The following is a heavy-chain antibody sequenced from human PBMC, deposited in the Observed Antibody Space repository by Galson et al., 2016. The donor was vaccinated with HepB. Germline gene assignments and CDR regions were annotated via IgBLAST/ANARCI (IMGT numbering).Heavy chain of an antibody. Sequence: SVKVSCKASGGTFSSNAISWVRQAPGQGLEWMGGIIPIFGTANYAQKFQGRVTITADKSTSTAYMELRSLTSEDTGVYYCAREWSSEWGGHSYTWFDPWGQGTLVTVSS. V-gene: IGHV1-69*06. J-gene: IGHJ5*02. CDR1: GGTFSSNA. CDR2: IIPIFGTA. D-gene: IGHD3-10*01. CDR3: AREWSSEWGGHSYTWFDP.